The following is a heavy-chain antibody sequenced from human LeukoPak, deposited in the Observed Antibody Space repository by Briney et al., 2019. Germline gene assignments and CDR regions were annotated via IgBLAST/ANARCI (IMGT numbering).Heavy chain of an antibody. D-gene: IGHD5-18*01. V-gene: IGHV4-39*07. Sequence: SETLSLTCTVSGGSISSSSYYWGWIRQPPGKGLEWIGSIYYSGSTYYNPSLKSRVTISVDTSKNQFSLKLSSVTAADTAVYYCAREAAMVTGGYYFDYWGQGALVTVSS. CDR3: AREAAMVTGGYYFDY. J-gene: IGHJ4*02. CDR1: GGSISSSSYY. CDR2: IYYSGST.